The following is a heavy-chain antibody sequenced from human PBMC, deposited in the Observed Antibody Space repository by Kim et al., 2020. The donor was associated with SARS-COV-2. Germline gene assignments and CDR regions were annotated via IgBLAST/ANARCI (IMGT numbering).Heavy chain of an antibody. CDR2: IWYDGSNK. V-gene: IGHV3-33*01. CDR1: GFTFSSYG. Sequence: GGSLRLSCAASGFTFSSYGMHWVRQAPGKGLEWVAVIWYDGSNKYYADSVKGRFTISRDNSKNTLYLQMNSLRAEDTAVYCCARDRVSLFGELFFNMDVWGQGTTVTVSS. CDR3: ARDRVSLFGELFFNMDV. D-gene: IGHD3-10*02. J-gene: IGHJ6*02.